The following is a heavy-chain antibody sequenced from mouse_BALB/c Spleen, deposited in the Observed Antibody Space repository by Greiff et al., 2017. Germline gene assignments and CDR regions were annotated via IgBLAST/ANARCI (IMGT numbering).Heavy chain of an antibody. CDR3: ARDGYYDYAWFAY. D-gene: IGHD2-4*01. CDR2: INPSTGYT. CDR1: GYTFTSYW. V-gene: IGHV1-7*01. Sequence: QVQLQQSGAELAKPGASVKMSCKASGYTFTSYWMHWVKQRPGQGLEWIGYINPSTGYTEYNQKFKDKATLTADKSSSTAYMQLSSLTSEDSAVYYCARDGYYDYAWFAYWGQGTLVTVSA. J-gene: IGHJ3*01.